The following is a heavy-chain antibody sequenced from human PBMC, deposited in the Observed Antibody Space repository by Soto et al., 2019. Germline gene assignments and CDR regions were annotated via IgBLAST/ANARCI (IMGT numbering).Heavy chain of an antibody. CDR1: GGSFSGYY. V-gene: IGHV4-34*01. Sequence: SETLSLTCAVYGGSFSGYYWSWIRQPPGKGLEWIGEINHSGSTNYNPSLKSRVTISVDTSKNQFSLKLSSVTAADTAVYYCARVGGSYNKNLFNPWGQRTLVTVSS. CDR3: ARVGGSYNKNLFNP. D-gene: IGHD1-26*01. J-gene: IGHJ5*02. CDR2: INHSGST.